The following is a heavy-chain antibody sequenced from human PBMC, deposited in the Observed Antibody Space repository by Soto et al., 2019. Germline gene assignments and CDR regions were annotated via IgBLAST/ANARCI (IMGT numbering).Heavy chain of an antibody. J-gene: IGHJ4*02. CDR2: IFWNGEK. CDR1: GFSPRYSKVG. CDR3: AHVRPWEASHSDDY. D-gene: IGHD1-26*01. Sequence: QVTLKESGPVLVKPTETLTLTCAVSGFSPRYSKVGVSLILRPPGKALEWLAQIFWNGEKSYITSLERRLTISNDPSKGQVVLTMTNMDPVDTATYFCAHVRPWEASHSDDYWGRGTMVTVPS. V-gene: IGHV2-26*01.